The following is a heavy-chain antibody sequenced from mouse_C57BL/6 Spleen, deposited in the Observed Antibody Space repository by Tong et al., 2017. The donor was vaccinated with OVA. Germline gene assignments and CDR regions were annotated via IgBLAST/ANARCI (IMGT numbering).Heavy chain of an antibody. V-gene: IGHV1-26*01. J-gene: IGHJ4*01. CDR1: GYTFTDYY. D-gene: IGHD2-1*01. Sequence: GAEREKLVSSVKISCKASGYTFTDYYMNWVKQSHGKSLEWIGDINPNNGGTSYNQKFKGKATLTVDKSSSTAYMQLNSLTSEDSAVYYCARYYGNYVRAMDYWGQGTSVTVSS. CDR3: ARYYGNYVRAMDY. CDR2: INPNNGGT.